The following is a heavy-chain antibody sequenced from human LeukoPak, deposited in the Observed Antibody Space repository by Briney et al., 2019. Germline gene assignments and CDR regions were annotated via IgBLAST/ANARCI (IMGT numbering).Heavy chain of an antibody. CDR1: GGSISRGSYY. Sequence: PSQTLSLTCIVSGGSISRGSYYWNWIRQPAGKGLEWMGRIYNSGSTNYNPSLKSRVTISTDMSRNQFSLNLSSVTAADTAVYCCARQTFGALYFDSWGQGTLVTVSS. V-gene: IGHV4-61*02. CDR3: ARQTFGALYFDS. CDR2: IYNSGST. D-gene: IGHD3-10*01. J-gene: IGHJ4*02.